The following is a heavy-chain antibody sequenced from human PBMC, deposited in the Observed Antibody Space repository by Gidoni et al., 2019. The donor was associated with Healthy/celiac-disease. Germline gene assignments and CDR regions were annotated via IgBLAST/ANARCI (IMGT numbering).Heavy chain of an antibody. CDR1: GLHFSSYS. CDR2: ISSSSSYL. V-gene: IGHV3-21*01. D-gene: IGHD2-21*02. Sequence: EVQLVESGGGLVKPGGSRRLSCAASGLHFSSYSMNWVRQAPGKGLEWVSSISSSSSYLYYADSVKGRFTISRDNAKNSLYLQMNSLRAEDTAVYYCARGYIVVVTELPYYFDYWGQGTLVTVSS. CDR3: ARGYIVVVTELPYYFDY. J-gene: IGHJ4*02.